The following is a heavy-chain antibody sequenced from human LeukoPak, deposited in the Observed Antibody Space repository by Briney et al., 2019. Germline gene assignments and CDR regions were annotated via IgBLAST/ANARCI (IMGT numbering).Heavy chain of an antibody. CDR3: ARETGSAIGSTDFDC. V-gene: IGHV3-30-3*01. D-gene: IGHD4-17*01. Sequence: GGSLRLSCAASGFTFSSYAMHWVRQAPGKGLEWVAVISYDGSNKYYADSVKGRFTISRDYSKNTLFLQMNSLRAEDTAVYYCARETGSAIGSTDFDCWGQGTLVTVSS. J-gene: IGHJ4*02. CDR1: GFTFSSYA. CDR2: ISYDGSNK.